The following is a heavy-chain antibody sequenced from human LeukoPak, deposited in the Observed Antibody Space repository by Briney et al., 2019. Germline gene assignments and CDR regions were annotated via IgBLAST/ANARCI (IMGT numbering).Heavy chain of an antibody. CDR3: VRGPYGASISKWFDP. Sequence: SETLSLTCTVSRGSISGYSWSWIRQSPGGGLEWIGYIYYSGDTAYNPSLRSRVTMSEDTSKNQFSLQLRSMTTADTAVYYCVRGPYGASISKWFDPWGQGTQVIVSP. D-gene: IGHD4/OR15-4a*01. J-gene: IGHJ5*02. V-gene: IGHV4-59*01. CDR1: RGSISGYS. CDR2: IYYSGDT.